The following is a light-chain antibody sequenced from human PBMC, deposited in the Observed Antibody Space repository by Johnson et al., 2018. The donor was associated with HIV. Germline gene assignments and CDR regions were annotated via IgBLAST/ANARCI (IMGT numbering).Light chain of an antibody. J-gene: IGLJ1*01. V-gene: IGLV1-51*01. CDR2: DND. CDR1: SSNIGNSY. CDR3: GTWDSGLSAGV. Sequence: QPVLTQPPSVSAAPGQKVTISCSGSSSNIGNSYVSWYQQLPGTAPKLLIYDNDKRPSGISDRFSASKSGTSATLGITGLQTGDEADYYCGTWDSGLSAGVFGTGTKVTVL.